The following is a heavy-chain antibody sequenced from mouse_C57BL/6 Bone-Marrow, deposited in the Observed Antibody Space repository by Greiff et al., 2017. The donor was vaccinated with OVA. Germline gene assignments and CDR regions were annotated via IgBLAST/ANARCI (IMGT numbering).Heavy chain of an antibody. CDR1: GFNIKDDY. J-gene: IGHJ4*01. CDR2: IDPENGDT. CDR3: THYYAMYY. V-gene: IGHV14-4*01. Sequence: EVQLQQSGAELVRPGASVKLSCTASGFNIKDDYMHWVKQRPEQGLEWIGWIDPENGDTEYASKFQGKATITADTSSNTAYLQLSSLTSEDTAVYYCTHYYAMYYWGQGTSVTVSS.